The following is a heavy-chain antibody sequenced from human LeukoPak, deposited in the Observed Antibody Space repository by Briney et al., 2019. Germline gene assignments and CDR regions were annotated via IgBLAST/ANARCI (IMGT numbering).Heavy chain of an antibody. CDR2: ISGSGGST. D-gene: IGHD3-3*01. CDR1: GFTFSSYS. CDR3: ATSYYDFYYFDY. V-gene: IGHV3-23*01. Sequence: PGGSLRLSCAASGFTFSSYSMNWVRQAPGKGLEWVSVISGSGGSTFYADSVKGRFTISRDNSKNTLYLQMNSLRAEDTALYYCATSYYDFYYFDYWGQGTLVTVPS. J-gene: IGHJ4*02.